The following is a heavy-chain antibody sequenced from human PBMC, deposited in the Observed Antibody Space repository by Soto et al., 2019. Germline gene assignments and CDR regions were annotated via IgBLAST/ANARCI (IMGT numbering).Heavy chain of an antibody. CDR2: INPNSGGT. D-gene: IGHD3-3*01. V-gene: IGHV1-2*02. CDR3: ARAYFDFWSGYYRYYYYGMDV. J-gene: IGHJ6*02. CDR1: GYTFTGYY. Sequence: GASVKVSCKASGYTFTGYYMHWVRQAPGQGLEWMGWINPNSGGTNYAQKFQGRVTMTRDTSISTAYMELSRLRSDDTAVYYRARAYFDFWSGYYRYYYYGMDVWGQGTTVTVSS.